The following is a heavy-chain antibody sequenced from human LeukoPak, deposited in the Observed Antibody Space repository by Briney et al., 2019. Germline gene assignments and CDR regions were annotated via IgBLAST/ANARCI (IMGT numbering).Heavy chain of an antibody. CDR2: ISYDGSNK. CDR3: ARDTRGDYYFDY. V-gene: IGHV3-30-3*01. CDR1: GFTFSSYA. J-gene: IGHJ4*02. D-gene: IGHD2-21*02. Sequence: GGSLRLSCAASGFTFSSYAMHWVRQAPGKGLEWVAVISYDGSNKYYADSVKGRSTISRDNSKNTLYLQMNSLRAEDTAVYYCARDTRGDYYFDYWGQGTLVTVSS.